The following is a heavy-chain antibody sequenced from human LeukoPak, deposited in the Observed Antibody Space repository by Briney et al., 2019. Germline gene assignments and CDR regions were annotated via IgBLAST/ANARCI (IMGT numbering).Heavy chain of an antibody. CDR1: GFTFSSYG. Sequence: GGSLRLSCAASGFTFSSYGMSWVRQAPGKGLEWVSGINWNGGSTGYADSVKGRFTISRDNAKNSLYLQMNSLRAEDTALYYCARDQSGTTGLFDYWGQGTLVTVSS. D-gene: IGHD1-1*01. CDR2: INWNGGST. J-gene: IGHJ4*02. CDR3: ARDQSGTTGLFDY. V-gene: IGHV3-20*04.